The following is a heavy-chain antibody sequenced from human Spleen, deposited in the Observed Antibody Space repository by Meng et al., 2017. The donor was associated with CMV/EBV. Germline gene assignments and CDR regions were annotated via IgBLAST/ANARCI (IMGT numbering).Heavy chain of an antibody. CDR1: GGSFSGYY. D-gene: IGHD2-2*01. CDR3: SRVPRYPLRKMGYFDS. CDR2: INHSGST. Sequence: GSLRLSCAVYGGSFSGYYWSWIRQPPGKGLEWIGEINHSGSTNYNPSLKSRVTISVDTSKNQFSLKLTSVTAADTAVYFCSRVPRYPLRKMGYFDSWGQGTVVTVSS. J-gene: IGHJ4*02. V-gene: IGHV4-34*01.